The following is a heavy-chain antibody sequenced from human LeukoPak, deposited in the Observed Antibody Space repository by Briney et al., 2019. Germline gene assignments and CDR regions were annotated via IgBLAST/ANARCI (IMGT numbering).Heavy chain of an antibody. CDR2: ISSRSSYK. CDR1: GFTFNTYS. Sequence: GGSLRLSCAASGFTFNTYSMYWVRQAPGKGLEWVSSISSRSSYKYYADSVKGRFTISRDNAKTSLYLQMNILRADDTAVYYCASLEDCGGDCTEGPFEFWGQGTLVTVSS. D-gene: IGHD2-21*02. J-gene: IGHJ4*02. V-gene: IGHV3-21*01. CDR3: ASLEDCGGDCTEGPFEF.